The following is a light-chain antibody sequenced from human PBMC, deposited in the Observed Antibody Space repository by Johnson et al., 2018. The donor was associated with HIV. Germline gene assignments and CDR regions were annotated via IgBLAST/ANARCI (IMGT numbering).Light chain of an antibody. CDR1: SSNIGNNY. V-gene: IGLV1-51*02. J-gene: IGLJ1*01. Sequence: QSVLTQPPSVSAAPGQKVTISCSGSSSNIGNNYVSWYRQLPGPAPKLLIYENNKRPSGIPDRFSGSKSGTSATLGITGLQTGDEADYYCGPGDSSLRKVFGTGTKVTVL. CDR3: GPGDSSLRKV. CDR2: ENN.